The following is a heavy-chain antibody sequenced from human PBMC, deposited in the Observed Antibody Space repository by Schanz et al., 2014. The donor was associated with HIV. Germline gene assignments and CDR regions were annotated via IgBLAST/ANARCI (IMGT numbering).Heavy chain of an antibody. V-gene: IGHV3-72*01. D-gene: IGHD3-10*01. J-gene: IGHJ4*02. Sequence: EVQLLESGGGLVQPGGSLRLSCAASGFTFSGFAMSWVRQAPGKGLEWVGRSKNKANGYITEYTASVKGRFTISRDDSRNALYLQMNSLKTEDTAVYFCARWRSGAPSNWGQGTLVTVSS. CDR1: GFTFSGFA. CDR2: SKNKANGYIT. CDR3: ARWRSGAPSN.